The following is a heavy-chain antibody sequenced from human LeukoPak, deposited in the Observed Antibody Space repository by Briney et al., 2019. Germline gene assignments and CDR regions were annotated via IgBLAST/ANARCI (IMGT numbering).Heavy chain of an antibody. D-gene: IGHD1-1*01. Sequence: AASVKVSCKASGGTFSSYAISWVRQAPGQGLEWMGGIIPIFGTANYAQKFQGRVTITADESTSTAYMELSSLRSEDTAVYYCARDQKGGNDWYAFDIWGQGTMVTVSS. CDR2: IIPIFGTA. CDR3: ARDQKGGNDWYAFDI. V-gene: IGHV1-69*13. CDR1: GGTFSSYA. J-gene: IGHJ3*02.